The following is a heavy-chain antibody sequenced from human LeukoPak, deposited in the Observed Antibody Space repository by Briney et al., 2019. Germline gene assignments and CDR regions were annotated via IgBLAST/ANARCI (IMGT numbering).Heavy chain of an antibody. Sequence: GGSLRLSCAASGFTFSSYWMHWVRQAPGKGLEWVANIKQDGSEKYYVDSVKGRFTISRDNAKNSLYLQMNSPRAEDTAVYYCARGGGLGPVDYWGQGTLVTVSS. CDR2: IKQDGSEK. CDR1: GFTFSSYW. D-gene: IGHD3/OR15-3a*01. J-gene: IGHJ4*02. V-gene: IGHV3-7*03. CDR3: ARGGGLGPVDY.